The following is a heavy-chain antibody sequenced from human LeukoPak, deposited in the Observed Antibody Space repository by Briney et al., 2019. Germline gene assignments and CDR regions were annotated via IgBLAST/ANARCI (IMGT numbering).Heavy chain of an antibody. V-gene: IGHV1-8*01. D-gene: IGHD5-18*01. CDR3: ASVSYGYKHDY. CDR2: MNPNSGNT. Sequence: GASVKVSSKASGYTFTSYDINWVRQATGQGLEWMGWMNPNSGNTGHAQKFQGRVTMTRNTSISTAYMELSSLRSEDTAVYYCASVSYGYKHDYWGQGTLVTVSS. CDR1: GYTFTSYD. J-gene: IGHJ4*02.